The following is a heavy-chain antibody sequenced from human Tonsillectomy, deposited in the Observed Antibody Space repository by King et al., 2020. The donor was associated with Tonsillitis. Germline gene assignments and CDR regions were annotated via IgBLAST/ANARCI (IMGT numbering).Heavy chain of an antibody. D-gene: IGHD2-15*01. CDR1: GGSISGGACY. Sequence: VQLQESGPGLVKPSETLSLTCTVSGGSISGGACYWSWIRQPTGKGLEWIGYIYSSENTFYNPSLKSRLSISVDTSKNQFSLKLSSVTAADTAVYYCGRYEGGEFDSWGQGTLVTVSS. CDR3: GRYEGGEFDS. V-gene: IGHV4-31*03. CDR2: IYSSENT. J-gene: IGHJ5*01.